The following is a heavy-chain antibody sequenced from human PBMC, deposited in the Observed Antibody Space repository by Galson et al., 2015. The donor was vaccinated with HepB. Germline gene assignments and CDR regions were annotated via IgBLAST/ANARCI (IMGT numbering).Heavy chain of an antibody. V-gene: IGHV4-59*08. CDR1: GGSISSYY. CDR2: IYYSGST. CDR3: ARHLFLPYYYDSSGYPDIDY. Sequence: ETLSLTCTVSGGSISSYYWSWIRQPPGKGLEWIGYIYYSGSTNYNPSLKSRVTISVDTSKNQFSLKLSSVTADDTAVYYCARHLFLPYYYDSSGYPDIDYWGQGTLVTVSS. D-gene: IGHD3-22*01. J-gene: IGHJ4*02.